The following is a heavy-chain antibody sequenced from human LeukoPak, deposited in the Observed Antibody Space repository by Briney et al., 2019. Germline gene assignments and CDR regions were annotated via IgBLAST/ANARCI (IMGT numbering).Heavy chain of an antibody. CDR1: GFSFSSYW. J-gene: IGHJ4*02. CDR3: AKVGAYGSGGGLEYYFDY. CDR2: IKQDGNEK. V-gene: IGHV3-7*03. Sequence: GGSLRLACAASGFSFSSYWMSWARQAPGKGLEGVASIKQDGNEKYCVDSVKRRFTISKDNAKNSLYLQLNSLRAEETAVYFWAKVGAYGSGGGLEYYFDYWGQGTLVTVSS. D-gene: IGHD3-10*01.